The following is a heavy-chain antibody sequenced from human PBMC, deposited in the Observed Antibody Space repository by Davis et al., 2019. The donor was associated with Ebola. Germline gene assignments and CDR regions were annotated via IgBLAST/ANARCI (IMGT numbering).Heavy chain of an antibody. Sequence: GESLKISCAASGFTFSHYYMSWIRQAPGKGLEWVSYISSSSSYTNYADSVKGRFTISRDNAKNSLYLQMNSLRAEDTAVYYCARDIVGATVADYWGQGTLVTVSS. CDR1: GFTFSHYY. D-gene: IGHD1-26*01. V-gene: IGHV3-11*06. CDR2: ISSSSSYT. CDR3: ARDIVGATVADY. J-gene: IGHJ4*02.